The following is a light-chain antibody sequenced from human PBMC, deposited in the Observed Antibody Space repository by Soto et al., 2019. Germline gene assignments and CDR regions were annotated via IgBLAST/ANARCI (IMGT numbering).Light chain of an antibody. Sequence: QSVLTQPPSVSGAPGQRVTISCTGSRSNIGAGYDVHWYQQLPGTAPKLLIYNNDQRPSGVPDRFSGSKSGTSASLDISGLRSEDEADYYCAAWDDSLSGRVFGGGTKLTVL. CDR3: AAWDDSLSGRV. CDR1: RSNIGAGYD. V-gene: IGLV1-47*02. CDR2: NND. J-gene: IGLJ3*02.